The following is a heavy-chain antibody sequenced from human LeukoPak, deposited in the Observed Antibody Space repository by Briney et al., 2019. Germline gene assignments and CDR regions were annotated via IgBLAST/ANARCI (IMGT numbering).Heavy chain of an antibody. Sequence: GGSLRLSCAASGFTFSSYSMNWLRQAPGKGLEWVSSIISSSSYILCADSVKGRFTISRDNAKNSLYLQMNSLKADNTAVYYCAIVCGGDCYSPSSAFDLWGQGTMVTVSS. V-gene: IGHV3-21*01. J-gene: IGHJ3*01. CDR1: GFTFSSYS. CDR3: AIVCGGDCYSPSSAFDL. D-gene: IGHD2-21*02. CDR2: IISSSSYI.